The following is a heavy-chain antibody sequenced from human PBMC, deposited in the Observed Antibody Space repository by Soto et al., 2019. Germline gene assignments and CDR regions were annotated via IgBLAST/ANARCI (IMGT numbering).Heavy chain of an antibody. V-gene: IGHV1-3*01. J-gene: IGHJ6*02. Sequence: ASVKVSCKASGYTFTSYAMHWVRQAPGQRLEWMGWINAGNGNTKYSQKFQGRVTITRDTSASTAYMELSSLRSEDTAVYYCARVPTVTTSPFYYYYGMDVWGQGTTVTVPS. CDR1: GYTFTSYA. D-gene: IGHD4-17*01. CDR3: ARVPTVTTSPFYYYYGMDV. CDR2: INAGNGNT.